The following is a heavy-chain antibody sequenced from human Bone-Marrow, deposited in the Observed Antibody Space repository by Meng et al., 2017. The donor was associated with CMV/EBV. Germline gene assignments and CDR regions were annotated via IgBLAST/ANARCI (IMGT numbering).Heavy chain of an antibody. J-gene: IGHJ4*02. V-gene: IGHV3-48*03. CDR1: GFTFSTYE. CDR2: ISSSGSSYTV. D-gene: IGHD6-19*01. CDR3: ARDRYSSGWD. Sequence: GGSLRLSCAASGFTFSTYEMNWVRQAPGKGLEWLSYISSSGSSYTVYYADSVKGRFTISRDNAKNSLYLQMNSLRAEDTAVYYCARDRYSSGWDWGQGTLVTFSS.